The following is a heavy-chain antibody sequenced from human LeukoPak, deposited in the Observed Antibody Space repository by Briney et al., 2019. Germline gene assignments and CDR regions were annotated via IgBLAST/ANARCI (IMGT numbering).Heavy chain of an antibody. Sequence: SETLSLTCAVYGGSFSGYYWSWIRQPPGKGLEWSVEINHSGSTNYNPSLNSRVTISVDTSKNQFSLRLSSVTAADTAVYYCARVLEGSSGQHWYFDLWGRGTLVTVSS. D-gene: IGHD6-19*01. V-gene: IGHV4-34*01. CDR2: INHSGST. J-gene: IGHJ2*01. CDR1: GGSFSGYY. CDR3: ARVLEGSSGQHWYFDL.